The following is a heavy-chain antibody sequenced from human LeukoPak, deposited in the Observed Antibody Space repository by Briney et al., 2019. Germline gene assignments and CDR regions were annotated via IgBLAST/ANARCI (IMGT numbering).Heavy chain of an antibody. CDR3: ARSTYYYDIDGFDI. CDR1: GFTFTTYN. CDR2: ITSSSSYT. V-gene: IGHV3-21*01. Sequence: GGSLRLSCAASGFTFTTYNMNWVRQAPGKRLEWVSSITSSSSYTFYADSVKGRFTISRDNAKNSLYLQMNSLRADDTAMYYCARSTYYYDIDGFDIWGQGTMVIVSS. J-gene: IGHJ3*02. D-gene: IGHD3-22*01.